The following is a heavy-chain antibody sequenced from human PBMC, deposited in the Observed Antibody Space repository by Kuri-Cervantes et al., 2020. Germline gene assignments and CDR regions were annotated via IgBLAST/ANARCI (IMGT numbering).Heavy chain of an antibody. V-gene: IGHV4-39*07. J-gene: IGHJ4*02. CDR2: IYYSGST. Sequence: GSLRFSCTVSGGSISSSSYYWGWIRQPPGKGLEWIGSIYYSGSTYYNPSLKSRVTISVDTSKNQFSLKLSSVTAADTAVYYCARVADGYDILTGYTIDYWGQGTLVTVSS. CDR1: GGSISSSSYY. CDR3: ARVADGYDILTGYTIDY. D-gene: IGHD3-9*01.